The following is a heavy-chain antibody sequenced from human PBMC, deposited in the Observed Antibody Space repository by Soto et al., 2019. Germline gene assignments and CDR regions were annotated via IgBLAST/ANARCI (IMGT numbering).Heavy chain of an antibody. J-gene: IGHJ5*02. Sequence: ASVKVSCKVSGYTLTELSMHWVRQAPGKGLEWMGGFDPEDGETIYAQKFQGRVTMTEDTSTETAYMELSSLSSEDTAVYYCATRLYCTNGVCYTVQNWFDPWGQGTLVTVSS. V-gene: IGHV1-24*01. CDR3: ATRLYCTNGVCYTVQNWFDP. D-gene: IGHD2-8*01. CDR1: GYTLTELS. CDR2: FDPEDGET.